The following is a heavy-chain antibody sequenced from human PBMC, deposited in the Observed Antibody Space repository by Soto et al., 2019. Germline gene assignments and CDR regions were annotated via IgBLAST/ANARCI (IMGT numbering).Heavy chain of an antibody. D-gene: IGHD4-17*01. CDR2: IKQDGSEK. J-gene: IGHJ6*02. CDR3: ARDTLDFGDYGMDV. V-gene: IGHV3-7*01. CDR1: GCTFSSYW. Sequence: EVQLVESGGGLVQPGGSLRLSCAASGCTFSSYWMSWVRQAPGKGLEWVANIKQDGSEKYYVDSVKGRFTISRDNAKNSLYLQMNSLRAEDTAVYYCARDTLDFGDYGMDVWGQGTTVTVSS.